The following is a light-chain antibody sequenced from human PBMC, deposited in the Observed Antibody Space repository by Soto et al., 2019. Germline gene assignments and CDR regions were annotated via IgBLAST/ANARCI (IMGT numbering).Light chain of an antibody. CDR2: DTS. CDR1: QTVGRF. Sequence: DIVWTQSPATLSLSRGDRVTLSRRASQTVGRFLSWYQHSPGQGPRLLVYDTSNRATGVPARFSGSGSETDFTLTISSLDPEDFAVYYCQQRLHWPLTFGQGTRLEIK. J-gene: IGKJ5*01. V-gene: IGKV3-11*01. CDR3: QQRLHWPLT.